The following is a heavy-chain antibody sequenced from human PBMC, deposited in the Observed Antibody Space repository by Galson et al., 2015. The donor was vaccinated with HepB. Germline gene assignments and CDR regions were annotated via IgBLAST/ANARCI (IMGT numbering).Heavy chain of an antibody. CDR2: TYYRSKWSR. J-gene: IGHJ4*02. V-gene: IGHV6-1*01. CDR1: GDSVSSNVAA. Sequence: CAISGDSVSSNVAAWNWIRQSPSRGLEWLGRTYYRSKWSRDYAVSVKSRITINPDTSKNQFSLQLKYVTPEDTAVCYCARYYGTGWSHWGQGTLITVSS. CDR3: ARYYGTGWSH. D-gene: IGHD6-19*01.